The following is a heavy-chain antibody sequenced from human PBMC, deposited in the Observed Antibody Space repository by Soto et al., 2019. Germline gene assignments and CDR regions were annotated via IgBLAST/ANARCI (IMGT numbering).Heavy chain of an antibody. D-gene: IGHD2-2*01. V-gene: IGHV1-69*13. CDR3: ARHSPYCISTSCRNYTIDY. CDR1: GGTFSSYA. J-gene: IGHJ4*02. CDR2: IIPIFGTA. Sequence: GASVKVSCKASGGTFSSYAISWVRQAPGQGLEWMGGIIPIFGTANYAQKFQGRVTITADESTSTAYMELSSLRSEDTAVYYCARHSPYCISTSCRNYTIDYWGQGTLVTVSS.